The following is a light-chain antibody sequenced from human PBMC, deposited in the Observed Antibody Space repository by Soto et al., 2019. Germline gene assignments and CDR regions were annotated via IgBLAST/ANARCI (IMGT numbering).Light chain of an antibody. CDR1: SSDVGGYNY. V-gene: IGLV2-14*01. CDR3: SSFTNTITRYA. CDR2: EVS. Sequence: QSALTQPASVSGSPGQSITISCTGTSSDVGGYNYVSWFQHHPGKAPKLIIYEVSYRPSGVSNRFSGSKSGDTASLTISGLQAEDAADYYCSSFTNTITRYAFGTGTKVTVL. J-gene: IGLJ1*01.